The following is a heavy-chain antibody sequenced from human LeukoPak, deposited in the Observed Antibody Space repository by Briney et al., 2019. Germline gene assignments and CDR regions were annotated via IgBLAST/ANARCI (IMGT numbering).Heavy chain of an antibody. J-gene: IGHJ6*02. Sequence: RASVKVSCKASGGTFSSYAISWVRQAPGQGLEWMGRIIPILGIANYAQKFQGRVTITADKSTSTAYMELSSLRFEDTAVYYCARVPSRGYCSSTSCSYYYYGMDVWGQGTTVTVSS. D-gene: IGHD2-2*01. CDR2: IIPILGIA. V-gene: IGHV1-69*04. CDR1: GGTFSSYA. CDR3: ARVPSRGYCSSTSCSYYYYGMDV.